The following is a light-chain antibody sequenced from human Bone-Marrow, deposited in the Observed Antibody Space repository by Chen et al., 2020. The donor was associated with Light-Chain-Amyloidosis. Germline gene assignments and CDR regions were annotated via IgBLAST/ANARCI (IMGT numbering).Light chain of an antibody. Sequence: LQMTQSTSTLSASVGDRVPITCRASHSISSRWAWYQQQPGKAPKLLIYQASSLESGVPSRFSGSGSGTEFTLTISSLQPDDFATYYCQQYTNFYTFGQGTKLEIK. CDR3: QQYTNFYT. CDR1: HSISSR. V-gene: IGKV1-5*03. J-gene: IGKJ2*01. CDR2: QAS.